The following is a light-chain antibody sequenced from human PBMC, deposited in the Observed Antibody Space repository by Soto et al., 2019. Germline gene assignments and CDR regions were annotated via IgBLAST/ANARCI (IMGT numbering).Light chain of an antibody. CDR1: QSVSNY. V-gene: IGKV3-11*01. CDR3: QQRTNWIFT. J-gene: IGKJ3*01. Sequence: EVVLTQSPATLSLTPGERATLSCRASQSVSNYLAWYQQKPGQAPRLLIYDASNRATGIPVRFSGSGSGTDFTLTISSLEPEDFAVYYCQQRTNWIFTFGPGTRVDIK. CDR2: DAS.